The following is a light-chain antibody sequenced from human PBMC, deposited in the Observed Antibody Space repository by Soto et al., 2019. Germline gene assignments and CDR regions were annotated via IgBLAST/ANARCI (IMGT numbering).Light chain of an antibody. CDR3: QQRSDWPPLT. V-gene: IGKV3-11*01. J-gene: IGKJ5*01. CDR1: QSVGSF. Sequence: GERATLSCRASQSVGSFLAWYQQKPGQAPRLLIYDTYKRPPGVPARFTGSGSRADFTLTINSLEPEDFAVYYCQQRSDWPPLTFGQGTRLDIK. CDR2: DTY.